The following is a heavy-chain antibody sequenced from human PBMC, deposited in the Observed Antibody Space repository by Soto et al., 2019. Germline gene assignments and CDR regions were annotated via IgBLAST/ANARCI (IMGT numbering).Heavy chain of an antibody. D-gene: IGHD6-6*01. CDR3: AREDEYSSSSAVFDY. Sequence: ASVKVSCKASGGTFSSYAISWVRQAPGQGLEWMGGIIPIFGTANYAQKFQGRVTITADESTSTAYMELSSLRSEDTAVYYCAREDEYSSSSAVFDYWGQGTLVTVSS. V-gene: IGHV1-69*13. CDR1: GGTFSSYA. CDR2: IIPIFGTA. J-gene: IGHJ4*02.